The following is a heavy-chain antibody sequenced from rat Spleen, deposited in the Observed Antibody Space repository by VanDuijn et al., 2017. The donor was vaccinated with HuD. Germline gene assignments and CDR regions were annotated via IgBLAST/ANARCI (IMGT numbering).Heavy chain of an antibody. CDR2: ISYGDRSGHSST. J-gene: IGHJ2*01. D-gene: IGHD1-9*01. CDR1: GFTFSDYA. V-gene: IGHV5-17*01. CDR3: ARRHYGYTDYFDY. Sequence: EVQLVESGGGLVQPGRSLKFSCAASGFTFSDYAMAWVRQAPKKGLEWVATISYGDRSGHSSTYYRDSVKGRFTISRDNAKSTLSLQMDSLRSEDTATYYCARRHYGYTDYFDYWGQGVMVTVSS.